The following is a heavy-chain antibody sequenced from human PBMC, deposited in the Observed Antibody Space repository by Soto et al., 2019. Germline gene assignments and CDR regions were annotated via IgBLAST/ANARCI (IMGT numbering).Heavy chain of an antibody. D-gene: IGHD3-3*01. CDR3: VFGLDFANSWSGFDP. CDR1: GVTSKLYS. Sequence: QVQLVQSGAEVKKPGSSVQVSCKASGVTSKLYSIRWVRQAPGQGPEWMGGIIPVYDLTNYAQRFQGRVTITADTSTPTAHMELTSLRSEDTAGYFCVFGLDFANSWSGFDPWGQGTLVIVSS. J-gene: IGHJ5*02. CDR2: IIPVYDLT. V-gene: IGHV1-69*17.